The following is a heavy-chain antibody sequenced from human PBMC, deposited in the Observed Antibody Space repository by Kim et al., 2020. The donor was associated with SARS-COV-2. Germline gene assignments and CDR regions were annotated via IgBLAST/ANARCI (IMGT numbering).Heavy chain of an antibody. J-gene: IGHJ3*02. D-gene: IGHD1-26*01. CDR3: ARGGGIVGATFAFDI. Sequence: DSVKGRFTISRDNSKNTLYLQMNSLRAEDTAVYYCARGGGIVGATFAFDIWGQGTMVTVSS. V-gene: IGHV3-30*01.